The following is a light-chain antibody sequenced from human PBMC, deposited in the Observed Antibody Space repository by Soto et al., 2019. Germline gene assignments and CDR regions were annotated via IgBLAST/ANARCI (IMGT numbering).Light chain of an antibody. CDR1: QDISNY. CDR3: QQSYSTLRT. Sequence: DIQMTQSPSSLSASVGDRVTITCRASQDISNYLNWYQQKPGKAPQLLIYAASSFHSGVPSRFSPSGSGTDFTLTISSLQPEDFATYFCQQSYSTLRTFGGGTKVDIK. J-gene: IGKJ4*01. V-gene: IGKV1-39*01. CDR2: AAS.